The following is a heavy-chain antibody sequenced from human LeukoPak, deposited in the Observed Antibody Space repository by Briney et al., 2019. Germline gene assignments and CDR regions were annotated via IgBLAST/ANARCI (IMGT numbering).Heavy chain of an antibody. CDR2: ISAYNGNT. D-gene: IGHD3-10*01. V-gene: IGHV1-18*01. J-gene: IGHJ5*02. CDR3: ARDREKEAPGYYYGSGSSKNWFDP. Sequence: ASVKVSCKASGYTFTSYGISWVRQAPGQGLEWMGWISAYNGNTNYAQKLQGRVTMTTDTSTSTAYMELRSLRSDDTAVYYCARDREKEAPGYYYGSGSSKNWFDPWGQGTLVTVSS. CDR1: GYTFTSYG.